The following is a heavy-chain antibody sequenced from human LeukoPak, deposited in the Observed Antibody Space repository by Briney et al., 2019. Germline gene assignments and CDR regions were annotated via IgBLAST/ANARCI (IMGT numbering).Heavy chain of an antibody. V-gene: IGHV3-21*01. Sequence: GGSLRLSCAASGFTFSSYSMNWVRQAPGKGLEWVSSISSTSIYMYYADSVKGRFTISRDNAKNPLYLQMNSLRAEDTSVYYCARDSVRNYFDYWGQGTLVTVSS. J-gene: IGHJ4*02. D-gene: IGHD5/OR15-5a*01. CDR3: ARDSVRNYFDY. CDR2: ISSTSIYM. CDR1: GFTFSSYS.